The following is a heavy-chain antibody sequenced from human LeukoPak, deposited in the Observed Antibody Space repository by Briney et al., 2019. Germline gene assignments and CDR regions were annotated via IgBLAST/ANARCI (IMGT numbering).Heavy chain of an antibody. CDR1: GYSFTSYW. Sequence: GESLKISCKGSGYSFTSYWIGWVRQMPGKGLEWMGIIYPGDSDTRYSPSFQGQVTISADKSISTAYLQWSSLKSSDTAMYYCARAPDLDIVVVYDAFDIWGQGTMFTVSS. CDR2: IYPGDSDT. CDR3: ARAPDLDIVVVYDAFDI. J-gene: IGHJ3*02. D-gene: IGHD2-2*01. V-gene: IGHV5-51*01.